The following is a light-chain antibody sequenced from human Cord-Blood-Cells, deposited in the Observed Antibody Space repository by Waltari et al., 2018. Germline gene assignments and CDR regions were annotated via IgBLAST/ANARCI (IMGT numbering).Light chain of an antibody. J-gene: IGKJ3*01. CDR1: QSISSY. CDR3: QQSYSTPVT. CDR2: AAY. V-gene: IGKV1-39*01. Sequence: DRVTITCRASQSISSYLNWYQQKPGKAPKLLIYAAYSLQSGVRSRFSGSGSGADFTLTNSSLQPEDFATYYCQQSYSTPVTFGPGTKVDIK.